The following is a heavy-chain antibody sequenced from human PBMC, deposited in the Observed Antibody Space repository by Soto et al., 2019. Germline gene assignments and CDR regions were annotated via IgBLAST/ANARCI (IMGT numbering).Heavy chain of an antibody. Sequence: EVQLLESGGGLVQPGGSLRLSCAASGFTFSSYAMSWVRQAPGKGLEWVSAISGSGGSTYYADSVKGRFTISRDNSKNTLYLQMNSLRAEDTAVYYCAKRVADFWCGYYTGYYYYMDVWGKGTTVTVSS. CDR1: GFTFSSYA. CDR3: AKRVADFWCGYYTGYYYYMDV. D-gene: IGHD3-3*01. J-gene: IGHJ6*03. CDR2: ISGSGGST. V-gene: IGHV3-23*01.